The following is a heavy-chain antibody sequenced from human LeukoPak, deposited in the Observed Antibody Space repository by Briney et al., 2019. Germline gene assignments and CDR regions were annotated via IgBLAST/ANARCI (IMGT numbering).Heavy chain of an antibody. CDR3: ARDWRVRYGDYGDY. Sequence: ASVKVSCKASAYTFTGYYMHWVRQAPGQGLEWMGWINPDSGGTNYAQKFQGRVTMTRDTSISTAYMEVSRLRSDDTAVYYCARDWRVRYGDYGDYWGQGTLVTVSS. V-gene: IGHV1-2*02. CDR2: INPDSGGT. J-gene: IGHJ4*02. CDR1: AYTFTGYY. D-gene: IGHD4-17*01.